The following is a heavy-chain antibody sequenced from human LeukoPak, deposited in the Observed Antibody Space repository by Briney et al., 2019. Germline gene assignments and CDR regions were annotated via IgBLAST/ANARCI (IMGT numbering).Heavy chain of an antibody. V-gene: IGHV5-51*01. CDR1: GYSFTSYW. Sequence: GESLKISCKGSGYSFTSYWIGWVRQMPGKGLEWMGIIYPGDSDTRYSPSFQGQVTISADKSISTAHLQWSSLKASDTAMYFCARLEVAYYYDSSGYSWGQGTLVTVSS. J-gene: IGHJ5*02. D-gene: IGHD3-22*01. CDR2: IYPGDSDT. CDR3: ARLEVAYYYDSSGYS.